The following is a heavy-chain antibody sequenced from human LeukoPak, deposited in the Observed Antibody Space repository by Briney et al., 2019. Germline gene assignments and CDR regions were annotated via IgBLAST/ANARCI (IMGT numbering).Heavy chain of an antibody. CDR1: GGSISSGDYY. D-gene: IGHD2-15*01. V-gene: IGHV4-30-4*01. CDR3: ARVDVVGEYYFDY. J-gene: IGHJ4*02. CDR2: IYYSGST. Sequence: SETLSLTCTVSGGSISSGDYYWSWIRQPPGKGPEWIGYIYYSGSTYYNPSLKSRVTISVDTSKNQFSLKLSSVTAADTAVYYCARVDVVGEYYFDYWGQGTLVTVSS.